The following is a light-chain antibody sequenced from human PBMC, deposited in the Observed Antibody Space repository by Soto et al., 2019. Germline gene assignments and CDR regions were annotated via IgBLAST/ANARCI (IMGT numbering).Light chain of an antibody. V-gene: IGKV1-39*01. CDR1: QSISSY. CDR2: AAS. Sequence: DIQMTQSPSSLSASVGDRVTITCRASQSISSYLNWYQQKPVKAPKLLIYAASTLQSGVPSRFSGSGSGTDFTLTISSLQPEDFAPYYCQQSYSTPLYTCGQGTKLEIK. J-gene: IGKJ2*01. CDR3: QQSYSTPLYT.